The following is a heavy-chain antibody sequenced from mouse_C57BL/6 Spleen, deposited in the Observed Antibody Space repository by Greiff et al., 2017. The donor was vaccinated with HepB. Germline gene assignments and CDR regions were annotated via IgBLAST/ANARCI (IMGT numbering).Heavy chain of an antibody. Sequence: VQLQQSGAELVRPGASVKLSCKASGYTFTDYYINWVKQRPGQGLEWIARIYPGSGNTYYNEKFKGKATLTAEKSSSTAYMQLSSLTSEDSAVYSCAREDYGSSYAMDYWGQGTSVTVSS. J-gene: IGHJ4*01. V-gene: IGHV1-76*01. CDR1: GYTFTDYY. CDR3: AREDYGSSYAMDY. CDR2: IYPGSGNT. D-gene: IGHD1-1*01.